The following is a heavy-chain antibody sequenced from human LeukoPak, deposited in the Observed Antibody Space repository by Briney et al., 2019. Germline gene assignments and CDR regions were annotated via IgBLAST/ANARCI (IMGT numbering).Heavy chain of an antibody. CDR3: ARAVADNFDY. V-gene: IGHV4-30-2*01. Sequence: SQTLSLTCAVSGGSISSGGYSWSWIRQPPGKGLEWIGYIYHSGSTNYNPSLKSRVTISVDTSKNQFSLKLSSVTAADTAVYYCARAVADNFDYWGQGTLVTVSS. D-gene: IGHD6-19*01. J-gene: IGHJ4*02. CDR1: GGSISSGGYS. CDR2: IYHSGST.